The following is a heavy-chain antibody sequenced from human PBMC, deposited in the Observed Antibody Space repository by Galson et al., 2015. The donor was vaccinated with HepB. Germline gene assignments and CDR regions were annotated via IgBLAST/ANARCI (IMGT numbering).Heavy chain of an antibody. Sequence: CAISGDSVSSNSAAWNWIRQSPSRGLEWLGRTYYRSKWYNDYAVSVKSRITINPDTSKNQFSLQLNSVTPEDTAVYYCAREVISLDNWNERPHAFDIWGQGTMVTVSS. CDR2: TYYRSKWYN. J-gene: IGHJ3*02. CDR3: AREVISLDNWNERPHAFDI. CDR1: GDSVSSNSAA. V-gene: IGHV6-1*01. D-gene: IGHD1-20*01.